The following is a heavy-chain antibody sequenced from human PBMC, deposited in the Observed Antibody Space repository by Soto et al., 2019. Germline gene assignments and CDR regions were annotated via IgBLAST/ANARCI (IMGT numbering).Heavy chain of an antibody. CDR3: AKDPPYSSSDNWFDP. J-gene: IGHJ5*02. V-gene: IGHV3-30*18. Sequence: WGSLILSCTASGFTFIIYGMHWVRQAPGKGLEWVAVISYDGSNKYYADSVKGRFTISRDNSKNTLYLQMNSLRAEDTAVYYCAKDPPYSSSDNWFDPWGQGNLVTVSS. D-gene: IGHD6-6*01. CDR1: GFTFIIYG. CDR2: ISYDGSNK.